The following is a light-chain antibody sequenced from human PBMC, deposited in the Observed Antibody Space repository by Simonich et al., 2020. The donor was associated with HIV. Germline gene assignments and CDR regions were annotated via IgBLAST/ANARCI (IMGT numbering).Light chain of an antibody. V-gene: IGKV4-1*01. J-gene: IGKJ1*01. Sequence: DIVMTQSPDSLAVSLGERATINCKSSQSVLYSSNNKNYLAWYQQKPGQPPKLRIYWASIREAGVPDRISGSGSGTDFTLTISSLPAEDVAVYYCQQYYSSPWTFGQGTKVEIK. CDR3: QQYYSSPWT. CDR2: WAS. CDR1: QSVLYSSNNKNY.